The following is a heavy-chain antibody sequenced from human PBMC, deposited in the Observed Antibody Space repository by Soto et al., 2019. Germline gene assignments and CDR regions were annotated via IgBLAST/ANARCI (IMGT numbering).Heavy chain of an antibody. V-gene: IGHV3-23*01. D-gene: IGHD4-17*01. CDR3: AKDQLVRADYGDSSPVDY. Sequence: EVQLLESGGGLVQPGGSLRLSCAASGFTFSSYAMSWVRQAPGKGLEWVSAISGSGGSTYYADSVKGRLTISRDNSKNTLYLQMNSLRAEDTAVYYCAKDQLVRADYGDSSPVDYWGQGTLVTVSS. J-gene: IGHJ4*02. CDR1: GFTFSSYA. CDR2: ISGSGGST.